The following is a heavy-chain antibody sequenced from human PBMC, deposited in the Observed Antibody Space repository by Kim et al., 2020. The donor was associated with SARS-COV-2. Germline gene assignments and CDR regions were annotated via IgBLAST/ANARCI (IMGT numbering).Heavy chain of an antibody. D-gene: IGHD2-8*01. Sequence: GGSLRLSCAASGFTFSSYAMSWVRQAPGKGLEWVSAISGSGGSTYYADSVKGRFTISRDNSKNTLYLQMNSLRAEDTAVYYCAKGVYCTNGVCSRVPYNWFDPWGQGTLVTVSS. CDR2: ISGSGGST. CDR1: GFTFSSYA. J-gene: IGHJ5*02. CDR3: AKGVYCTNGVCSRVPYNWFDP. V-gene: IGHV3-23*01.